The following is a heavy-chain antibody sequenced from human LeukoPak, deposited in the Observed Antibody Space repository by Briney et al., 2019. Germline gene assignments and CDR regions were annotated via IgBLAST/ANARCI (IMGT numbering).Heavy chain of an antibody. CDR1: GGSFSGYY. D-gene: IGHD4-11*01. Sequence: SETLSLTCAVYGGSFSGYYWSWIRQPPGKGLEWIGEINHSGSTNYNPSLKSRVTISVDTSKNQFSLKLSSVTAADTAVYYCARVGYSNYGARYYYYMDVWGKGTTVTVSS. V-gene: IGHV4-34*01. CDR2: INHSGST. J-gene: IGHJ6*03. CDR3: ARVGYSNYGARYYYYMDV.